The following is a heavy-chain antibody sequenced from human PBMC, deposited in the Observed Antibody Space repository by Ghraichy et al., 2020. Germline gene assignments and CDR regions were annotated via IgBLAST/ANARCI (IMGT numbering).Heavy chain of an antibody. CDR2: IYSSGST. V-gene: IGHV4-39*01. J-gene: IGHJ4*02. CDR1: GGSITSTNYY. Sequence: SETLSLTCSVSGGSITSTNYYWGWIRQPPGKGLEWIGSIYSSGSTYYNPSLKSRVTISVDTSKNQFSLNLSSVTAADTAMYYCARPEDPDGYWGQGTLVTVSS. CDR3: ARPEDPDGY. D-gene: IGHD1-14*01.